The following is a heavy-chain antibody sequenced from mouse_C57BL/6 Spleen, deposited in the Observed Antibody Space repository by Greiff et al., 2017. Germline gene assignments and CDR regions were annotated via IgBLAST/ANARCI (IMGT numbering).Heavy chain of an antibody. CDR2: IYPRSGNT. J-gene: IGHJ4*01. CDR1: GYTFTSYG. CDR3: ARSTYYYAMDY. Sequence: VQLQQSGAELARPGASVKLSCKASGYTFTSYGISWVKQRTGQGLEWIGEIYPRSGNTYSNEKFKGKATLTAYKSSSTEYMELRSLTSEDSAVYFCARSTYYYAMDYWGKGTSVTVSS. D-gene: IGHD5-1*01. V-gene: IGHV1-81*01.